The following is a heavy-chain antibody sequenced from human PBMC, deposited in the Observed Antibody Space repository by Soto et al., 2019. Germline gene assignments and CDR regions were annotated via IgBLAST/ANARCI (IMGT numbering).Heavy chain of an antibody. Sequence: GGSLRLSCAASGFTFSSYAMSWVRQAPGKGLEWVSAISGSGGSTYYADSVKGRFTISRDNSKNTLYLQMNSLRAEDTAVYYCAKDQLRVGWLRGFDYWGQGTLVTVSS. J-gene: IGHJ4*02. V-gene: IGHV3-23*01. CDR3: AKDQLRVGWLRGFDY. CDR2: ISGSGGST. CDR1: GFTFSSYA. D-gene: IGHD5-12*01.